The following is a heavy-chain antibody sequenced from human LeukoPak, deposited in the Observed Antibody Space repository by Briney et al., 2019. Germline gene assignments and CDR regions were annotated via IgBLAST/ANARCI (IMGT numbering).Heavy chain of an antibody. D-gene: IGHD3-16*01. V-gene: IGHV3-64D*06. CDR1: GFVFSIYT. J-gene: IGHJ5*02. CDR2: ISGSGNGFSI. CDR3: VKDFGRVRGTPDT. Sequence: GGSLRLSCSASGFVFSIYTMYWVRQTPGKGPEYVSTISGSGNGFSIYYADSVKGRFTISRDDSKSILYLQMNGLRSEDTAVYYCVKDFGRVRGTPDTWGQGTLVTVSS.